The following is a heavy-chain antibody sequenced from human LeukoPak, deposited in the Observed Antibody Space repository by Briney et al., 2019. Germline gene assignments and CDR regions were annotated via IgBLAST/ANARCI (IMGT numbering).Heavy chain of an antibody. J-gene: IGHJ4*02. CDR2: MYYSGST. CDR1: GGSISGFY. D-gene: IGHD1-26*01. V-gene: IGHV4-59*08. Sequence: PSETLSLTCTVSGGSISGFYWSWIRQPPGKGLEHIGYMYYSGSTNYNPSLRSRVTISVDTSKNQFSLPLSSVTAADTAVYYCARLPNTYGATHFDYWGQGTLVTVSS. CDR3: ARLPNTYGATHFDY.